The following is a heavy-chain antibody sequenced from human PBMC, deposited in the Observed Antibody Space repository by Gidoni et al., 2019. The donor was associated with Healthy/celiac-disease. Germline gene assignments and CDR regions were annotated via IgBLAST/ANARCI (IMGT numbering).Heavy chain of an antibody. J-gene: IGHJ5*02. Sequence: QVQLVQSGAEVKKPGSSVKVSCKASGGTFSSYAISWVRQAPGQGLEWMGGIIPIFGTANDAQKFQGRVTITADESTSTAYMELSSLRSEDTAVYYCARCRSSKPGGSGGDYGWFDPWGQGTLVTVSS. CDR2: IIPIFGTA. V-gene: IGHV1-69*01. CDR1: GGTFSSYA. D-gene: IGHD6-13*01. CDR3: ARCRSSKPGGSGGDYGWFDP.